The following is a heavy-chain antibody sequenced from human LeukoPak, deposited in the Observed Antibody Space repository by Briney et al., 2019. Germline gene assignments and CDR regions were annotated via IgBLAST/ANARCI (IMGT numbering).Heavy chain of an antibody. V-gene: IGHV4-39*07. Sequence: SSETLSLTCTVSGGSVSSGSYYWGWIRQPPGKGLEWIGNIYYSGSTYYNPSLKSRVTISVDTSKNQFSLKLSSVTAADTAVHYCASMSREDMVRGVKPDYWGQGTLVTVSS. D-gene: IGHD3-10*01. CDR2: IYYSGST. CDR1: GGSVSSGSYY. J-gene: IGHJ4*02. CDR3: ASMSREDMVRGVKPDY.